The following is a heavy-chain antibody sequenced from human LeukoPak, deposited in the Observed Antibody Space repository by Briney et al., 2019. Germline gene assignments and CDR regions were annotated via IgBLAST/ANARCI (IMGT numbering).Heavy chain of an antibody. J-gene: IGHJ6*03. CDR3: ARDLRYCSSTSCFGVDYYMDV. V-gene: IGHV1-2*02. CDR2: INPNSGGT. CDR1: GYTFTSYY. Sequence: ASVKVSCKASGYTFTSYYMHWVRQAPGQGLEWMGWINPNSGGTNYAQKFQGRVTMTRDTSISTAYMELSRLRSDDTAVYYCARDLRYCSSTSCFGVDYYMDVWGKGTTVTVSS. D-gene: IGHD2-2*01.